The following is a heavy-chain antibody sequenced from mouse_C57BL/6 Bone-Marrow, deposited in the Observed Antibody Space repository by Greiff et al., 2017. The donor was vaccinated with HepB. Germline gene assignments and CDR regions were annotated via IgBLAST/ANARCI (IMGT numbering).Heavy chain of an antibody. CDR1: GFTFSSYA. V-gene: IGHV5-4*01. Sequence: EVMLVESGGGLVKPGGSLKLSCAASGFTFSSYAMSWVRQTPEKRLEWVATISDGGSYTYYPDNVKGRFTIAGDNAKNNLYLQMSNLKSEDTAMYYCARDQDYDFDYWGQGTTLTVSS. J-gene: IGHJ2*01. CDR3: ARDQDYDFDY. CDR2: ISDGGSYT. D-gene: IGHD1-1*02.